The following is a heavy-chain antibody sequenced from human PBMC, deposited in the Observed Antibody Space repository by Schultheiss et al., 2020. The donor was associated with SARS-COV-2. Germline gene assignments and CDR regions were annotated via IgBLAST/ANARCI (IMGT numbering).Heavy chain of an antibody. CDR3: AREGHNYYDSSGHKENYYYYGMDV. CDR2: INPNSGGT. V-gene: IGHV1-2*06. D-gene: IGHD3-22*01. J-gene: IGHJ6*02. CDR1: GDTFSNYA. Sequence: ASVKVSCKASGDTFSNYAISWVRQAPGQGLEWMGRINPNSGGTNYAQKFQGRVTMTRDTSISTAYMELSRLRSDDTAVYYCAREGHNYYDSSGHKENYYYYGMDVWGQGTTVTVSS.